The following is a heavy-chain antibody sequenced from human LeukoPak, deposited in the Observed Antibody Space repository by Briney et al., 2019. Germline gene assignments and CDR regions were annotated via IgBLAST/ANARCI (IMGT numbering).Heavy chain of an antibody. CDR1: GYSFTSYW. CDR2: IYPGDSDT. Sequence: GESLKISCKGSGYSFTSYWIGWVRQMPGEGLEWMGIIYPGDSDTRYSPSFQGQVTISADKSISTAYLQWSSLKASDTAMYYCARQIDSSGYYDDAFDIWGQGTMVTVSS. V-gene: IGHV5-51*01. D-gene: IGHD3-22*01. CDR3: ARQIDSSGYYDDAFDI. J-gene: IGHJ3*02.